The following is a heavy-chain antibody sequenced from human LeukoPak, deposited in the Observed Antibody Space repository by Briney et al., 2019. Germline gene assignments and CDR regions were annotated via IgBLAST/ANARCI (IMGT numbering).Heavy chain of an antibody. D-gene: IGHD3-10*01. CDR2: MYTTGST. CDR3: ARDSLLWFGELLNAFDI. V-gene: IGHV4-4*07. J-gene: IGHJ3*02. CDR1: GGSISSYY. Sequence: SETLSLTCTVSGGSISSYYWTWIRQPAGKGLEWIGRMYTTGSTNYNPSLKSRVTISVDTSKNQFSLKLSSVTAADTAVYYCARDSLLWFGELLNAFDIWGQGTMVTVSS.